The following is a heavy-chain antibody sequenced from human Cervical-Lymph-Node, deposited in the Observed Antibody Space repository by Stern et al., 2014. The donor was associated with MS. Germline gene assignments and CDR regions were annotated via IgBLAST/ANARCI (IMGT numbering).Heavy chain of an antibody. CDR1: GGSISSYY. CDR2: IYYTGST. V-gene: IGHV4-59*01. D-gene: IGHD6-13*01. CDR3: ARGYSSSWYWFDS. J-gene: IGHJ5*01. Sequence: QLQLQESGPGLVKPSETLSLTCTVSGGSISSYYWSWIRQPPGEGLEWIGHIYYTGSTNYNPSLKSRVTISVDTSKNQFSLKLSSVTAADTAVYFCARGYSSSWYWFDSWGRGTQVTVSS.